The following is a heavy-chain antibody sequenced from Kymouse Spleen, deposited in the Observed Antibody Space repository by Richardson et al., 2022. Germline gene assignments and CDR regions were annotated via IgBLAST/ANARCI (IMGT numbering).Heavy chain of an antibody. V-gene: IGHV4-34*01. Sequence: QVQLQQWGAGLLKPSETLSLTCAVYGGSFSGYYWSWIRQPPGKGLEWIGEINHSGSTNYNPSLKSRVTISVDTSKNQFSLKLSSVTAADTAVYYCARGEGFGFDPWGQGTLVTVSS. CDR3: ARGEGFGFDP. D-gene: IGHD3-10*01. CDR2: INHSGST. J-gene: IGHJ5*02. CDR1: GGSFSGYY.